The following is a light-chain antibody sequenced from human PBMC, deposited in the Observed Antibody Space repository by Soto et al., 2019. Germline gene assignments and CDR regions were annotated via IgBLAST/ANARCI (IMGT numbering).Light chain of an antibody. V-gene: IGKV3-20*01. Sequence: EVVLTQSPGTLSLSPGERATLACRASQSVSSSHLARYQQKPGQAPRLLIYGASDRATDIPDRFSGSGSGTDFTLTISTLEPEDFAVYYCQQYGTSPPKYTFGQGTKLEIK. CDR3: QQYGTSPPKYT. CDR2: GAS. CDR1: QSVSSSH. J-gene: IGKJ2*01.